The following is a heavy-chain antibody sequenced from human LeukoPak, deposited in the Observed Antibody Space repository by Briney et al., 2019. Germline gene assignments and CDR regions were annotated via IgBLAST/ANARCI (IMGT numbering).Heavy chain of an antibody. Sequence: GGSLRLSCAASGFTFSGSAMHWVRQASGKGLEWVGRIGSTTNNYATAYAASVKGRFTISRDDSENTAYLQMNSLKTEDTAVYYCTRPTYYFGSGSLLKPAGYWGQGTLVTVSS. J-gene: IGHJ4*02. CDR3: TRPTYYFGSGSLLKPAGY. D-gene: IGHD3-10*01. V-gene: IGHV3-73*01. CDR1: GFTFSGSA. CDR2: IGSTTNNYAT.